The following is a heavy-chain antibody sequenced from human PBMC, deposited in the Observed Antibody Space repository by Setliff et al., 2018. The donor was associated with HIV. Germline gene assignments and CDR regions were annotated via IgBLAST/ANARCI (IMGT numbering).Heavy chain of an antibody. CDR2: IKHSGST. V-gene: IGHV4-34*01. CDR3: ARGGFKWSGSYADY. CDR1: GGSFSDYY. D-gene: IGHD1-26*01. Sequence: ASETLSLTCAVHGGSFSDYYWTWIRQPPGKGLEWIGEIKHSGSTNYNSSLKSRVTISVDTAKNQFSLNLTSVTAADTAVYYCARGGFKWSGSYADYWGQGTLVTVSS. J-gene: IGHJ4*02.